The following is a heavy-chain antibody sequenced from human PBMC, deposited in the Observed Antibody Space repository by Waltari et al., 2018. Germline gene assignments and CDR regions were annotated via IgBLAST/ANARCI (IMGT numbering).Heavy chain of an antibody. D-gene: IGHD6-13*01. J-gene: IGHJ4*02. Sequence: QVQLVQSGAEVKKPGASVKVSCTASGYTFTSYAMHWVRQAPGQRLAWRGWINVGKGNNKYSRKFEGRVTITRGTSAGTAYMELSRLRSEDTVVDYGARESGSSSCWYSSSWPGGDFDYWGQGTLVTVSS. CDR1: GYTFTSYA. CDR3: ARESGSSSCWYSSSWPGGDFDY. V-gene: IGHV1-3*01. CDR2: INVGKGNN.